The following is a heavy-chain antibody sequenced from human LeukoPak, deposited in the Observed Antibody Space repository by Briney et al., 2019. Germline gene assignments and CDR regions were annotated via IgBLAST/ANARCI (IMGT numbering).Heavy chain of an antibody. Sequence: PSETLSLTCAVSGYSISSGYYWGWIRQPPGKGLEWIGSIYHSGSTYYNPSLKSRVTISVDTSKNQFSLKLSSVTAADTAVYYCARGAYSSSSHYYYYYMDVWAKGTTVTVSS. D-gene: IGHD6-6*01. CDR3: ARGAYSSSSHYYYYYMDV. CDR1: GYSISSGYY. V-gene: IGHV4-38-2*01. J-gene: IGHJ6*03. CDR2: IYHSGST.